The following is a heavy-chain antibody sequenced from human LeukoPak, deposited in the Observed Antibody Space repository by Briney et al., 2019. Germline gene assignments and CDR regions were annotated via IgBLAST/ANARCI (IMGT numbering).Heavy chain of an antibody. CDR1: GFTFSSYT. CDR2: ISSSSSTI. CDR3: ARGDYYDSSGFTDDAFDI. D-gene: IGHD3-22*01. J-gene: IGHJ3*02. Sequence: GGSLRLSCAASGFTFSSYTMNWVRQAPGKGLEWVSYISSSSSTIYYADSVKGRFTISRDNAKNSLYLQMNSLRAEDTAVYYCARGDYYDSSGFTDDAFDIWGQGTMVTVSS. V-gene: IGHV3-48*01.